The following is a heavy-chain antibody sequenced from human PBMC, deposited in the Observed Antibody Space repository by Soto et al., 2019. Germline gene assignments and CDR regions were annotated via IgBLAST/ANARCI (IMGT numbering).Heavy chain of an antibody. CDR2: IWYDGSNK. J-gene: IGHJ6*02. CDR1: GFTFSSYG. Sequence: GGSLRLSCAASGFTFSSYGMHWVRQAPGKGLEWVAVIWYDGSNKYYADSVKGRFTISRDNSKNTLYLQMNSLRAEDTAVYYCASSPYYDFWSGYYFKDYYYGMDVWGQGTTVTVSS. D-gene: IGHD3-3*01. CDR3: ASSPYYDFWSGYYFKDYYYGMDV. V-gene: IGHV3-33*01.